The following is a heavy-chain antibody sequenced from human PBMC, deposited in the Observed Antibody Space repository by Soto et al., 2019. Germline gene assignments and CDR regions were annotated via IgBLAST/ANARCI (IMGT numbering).Heavy chain of an antibody. CDR1: GFMFSAYW. J-gene: IGHJ5*02. Sequence: GGSLRLSCAASGFMFSAYWRSWVRQAPGKGLEWFSSITSSSSYIYYADSVKGRFTLARDNAKNSLYLQMTSLRTEDTAVYYCAREGALKPFSSWGQGALVTVSS. CDR3: AREGALKPFSS. V-gene: IGHV3-21*01. CDR2: ITSSSSYI.